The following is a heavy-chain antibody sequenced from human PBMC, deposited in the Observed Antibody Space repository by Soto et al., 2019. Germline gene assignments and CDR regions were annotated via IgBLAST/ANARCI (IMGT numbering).Heavy chain of an antibody. Sequence: ASVKVSCKASGYTFTGYYMHWVRQAPGQGLEWMGWINPNSGGTNYAQKFQGWVTMTRDTSISTAYMELSRLRSDDTAVYYCARVGRYYDILTGYHGPHWGYYGMKVWGQGTTVSFSS. CDR2: INPNSGGT. CDR1: GYTFTGYY. J-gene: IGHJ6*02. V-gene: IGHV1-2*04. D-gene: IGHD3-9*01. CDR3: ARVGRYYDILTGYHGPHWGYYGMKV.